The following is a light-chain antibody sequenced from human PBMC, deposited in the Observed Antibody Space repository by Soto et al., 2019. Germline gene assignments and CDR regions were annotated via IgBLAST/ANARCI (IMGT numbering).Light chain of an antibody. CDR1: QGISNF. J-gene: IGKJ4*01. CDR2: GAS. CDR3: QQLNSYPLT. V-gene: IGKV1-9*01. Sequence: NQITLSPATLSASKGDSVTITCRASQGISNFLAWYQLKPGKAPNLLIYGASTLRSGVPSRFSGSGSGTDFTLTISSLQPEDFATYYCQQLNSYPLTFGGGTKVDIK.